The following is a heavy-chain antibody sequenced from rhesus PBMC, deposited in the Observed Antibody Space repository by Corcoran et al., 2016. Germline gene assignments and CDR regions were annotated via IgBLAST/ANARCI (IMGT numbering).Heavy chain of an antibody. CDR2: IPGSGGST. D-gene: IGHD3-9*01. CDR3: ARDRVTVTITPAYYFDY. CDR1: GGSISSNY. Sequence: QLQLQESGPGLVKPSETLSLTCAVSGGSISSNYWSWIRQPPGKGREWIGRIPGSGGSTAYNPSLRSRVTISTDTSKNQFSLKLSSVTAADTAVYYCARDRVTVTITPAYYFDYWGQGVLVTVSS. J-gene: IGHJ4*01. V-gene: IGHV4-173*01.